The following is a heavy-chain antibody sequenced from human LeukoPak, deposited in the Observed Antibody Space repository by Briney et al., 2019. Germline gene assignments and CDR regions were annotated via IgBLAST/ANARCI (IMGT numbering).Heavy chain of an antibody. D-gene: IGHD2-15*01. CDR3: AREGYCSGGTCYQPLTKDY. Sequence: ASVTVSCKASGYTFTSYGISWVRQAPGQGLEWVGWISAYDGNTKYAQKLQDRVTMTTDTSTSTAYMELRSLRSDDTAVYYCAREGYCSGGTCYQPLTKDYWGQGTLVTVSS. CDR2: ISAYDGNT. CDR1: GYTFTSYG. J-gene: IGHJ4*02. V-gene: IGHV1-18*01.